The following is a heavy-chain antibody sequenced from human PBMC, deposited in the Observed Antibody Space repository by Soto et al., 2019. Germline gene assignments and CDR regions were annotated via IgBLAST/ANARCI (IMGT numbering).Heavy chain of an antibody. V-gene: IGHV4-34*01. D-gene: IGHD6-19*01. CDR1: GGSFSGYY. Sequence: SETLSLTCAVDGGSFSGYYCSWIRPPPGKGLEWIWEINHSGSTNYNPSLKSRVTISVDTSKNQFSLKLSSVTAADTAVYYCARGPLVAVDRYYYYGMDVWGQGTTVTVSS. CDR2: INHSGST. J-gene: IGHJ6*02. CDR3: ARGPLVAVDRYYYYGMDV.